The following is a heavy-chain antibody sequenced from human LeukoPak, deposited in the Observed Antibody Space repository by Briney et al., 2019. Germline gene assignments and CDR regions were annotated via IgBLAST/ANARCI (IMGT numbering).Heavy chain of an antibody. CDR1: GFTFSSYG. Sequence: RPGGSLRLSCAASGFTFSSYGMHWVRQAPGKGPEWVAVIWYDGSNKYYADSVKGRFTISRDNSKNTLYLQMNSLRAEDTAVYYCARDFDTSVANFQHWGQGTLVTVSS. D-gene: IGHD3-22*01. CDR3: ARDFDTSVANFQH. V-gene: IGHV3-33*01. J-gene: IGHJ1*01. CDR2: IWYDGSNK.